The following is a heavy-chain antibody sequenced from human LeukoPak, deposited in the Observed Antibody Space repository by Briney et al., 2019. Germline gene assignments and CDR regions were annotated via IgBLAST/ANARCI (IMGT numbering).Heavy chain of an antibody. D-gene: IGHD3-22*01. CDR1: GYTFTSYY. Sequence: ASVKVSCKASGYTFTSYYMHWVRQAPGQGLEWMGIINPSGGSTSYAQKFQGRVTMTRDMSTSTVYMELSSLRSEDTAVYYCAREPRDTYYYDSSGYYGPLDYWGQGTLVTVSS. CDR3: AREPRDTYYYDSSGYYGPLDY. V-gene: IGHV1-46*01. CDR2: INPSGGST. J-gene: IGHJ4*02.